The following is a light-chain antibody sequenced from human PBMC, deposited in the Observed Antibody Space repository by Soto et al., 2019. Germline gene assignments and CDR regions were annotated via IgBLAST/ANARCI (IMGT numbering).Light chain of an antibody. CDR1: QSVSSY. J-gene: IGKJ4*01. CDR2: DAS. CDR3: QQRSNWPPLT. Sequence: EIVLTQSPATLSLSPGERATLSCRASQSVSSYLAWYQQKPGQAPRLLIYDASNRATGIPARFSGSGSGTDFTLTISSLDPEDLAVYYCQQRSNWPPLTFGGGTKVESK. V-gene: IGKV3-11*01.